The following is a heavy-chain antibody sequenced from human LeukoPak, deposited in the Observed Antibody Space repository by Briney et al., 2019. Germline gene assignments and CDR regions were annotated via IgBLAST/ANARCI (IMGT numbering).Heavy chain of an antibody. V-gene: IGHV3-21*01. CDR3: ASAIRLRDY. D-gene: IGHD3-3*01. CDR2: ISSSSSYI. CDR1: EFTFSSYS. Sequence: GGSLRLSCAASEFTFSSYSMNWVRQAPGKGLEWVSSISSSSSYIYYADSVKGRFTISRDNAKNSLYLQMNSLRAEDTAVYYCASAIRLRDYWGQGTLVTVSS. J-gene: IGHJ4*02.